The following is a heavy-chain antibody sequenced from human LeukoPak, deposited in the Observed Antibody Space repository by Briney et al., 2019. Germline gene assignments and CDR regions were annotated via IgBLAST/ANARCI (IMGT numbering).Heavy chain of an antibody. CDR3: ARQVGLQWLMFRPSYYFDY. V-gene: IGHV4-34*01. CDR1: GGSFSGYY. CDR2: INHSGST. Sequence: SETLSLTCAVYGGSFSGYYWSWIRQPPGKGLEWIGEINHSGSTNYNPSLKSRVTISVDTSKNQFSLKPSSVTAADTAVYYCARQVGLQWLMFRPSYYFDYWGQGTLVTVSS. D-gene: IGHD6-19*01. J-gene: IGHJ4*02.